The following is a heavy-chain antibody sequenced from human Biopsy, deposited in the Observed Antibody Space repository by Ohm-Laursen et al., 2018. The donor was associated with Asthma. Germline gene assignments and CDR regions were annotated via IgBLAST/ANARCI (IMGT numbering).Heavy chain of an antibody. J-gene: IGHJ4*02. V-gene: IGHV3-9*01. D-gene: IGHD1-26*01. Sequence: SLRLSCAASGFTFDVYAMHWVRQAPGKGLEWVSGISWNSGSIGYADSVKGRFTISRDNAKNSLYLQMNSLRAEDTALYYCAKGEWELLEANFDYWGQGPLVTVSS. CDR3: AKGEWELLEANFDY. CDR2: ISWNSGSI. CDR1: GFTFDVYA.